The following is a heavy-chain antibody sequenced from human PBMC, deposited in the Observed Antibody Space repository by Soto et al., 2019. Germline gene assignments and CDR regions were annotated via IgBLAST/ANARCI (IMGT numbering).Heavy chain of an antibody. D-gene: IGHD5-18*01. CDR2: ISYDGSNK. V-gene: IGHV3-30-3*01. J-gene: IGHJ6*02. Sequence: GGSLRLSCAASGFTFSSYAMHWVRQAPGKGLEWVAVISYDGSNKYYADSVKGRFTISRDNSKNTLYLQMNSLRAEDTAVYYCARDQADTAMPDFVPYYYYYGMDVWGQGTTVTVSS. CDR1: GFTFSSYA. CDR3: ARDQADTAMPDFVPYYYYYGMDV.